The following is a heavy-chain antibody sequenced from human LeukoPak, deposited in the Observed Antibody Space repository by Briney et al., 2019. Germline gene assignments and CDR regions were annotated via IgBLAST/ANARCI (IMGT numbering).Heavy chain of an antibody. D-gene: IGHD1-26*01. CDR3: AKGWDSGPHFGS. J-gene: IGHJ4*02. Sequence: GGSLRLSCAASGFTLSSYEMNWVRQAPGKGLEWISYISSSGSTIYYGDSVKGRFTISRDSAKNSLYLQMNSLRAEDTVVYYCAKGWDSGPHFGSWGQGTLVTVSS. CDR1: GFTLSSYE. CDR2: ISSSGSTI. V-gene: IGHV3-48*03.